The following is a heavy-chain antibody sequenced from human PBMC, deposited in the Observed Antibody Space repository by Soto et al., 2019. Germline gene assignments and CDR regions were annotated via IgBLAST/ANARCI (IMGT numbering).Heavy chain of an antibody. CDR1: GFTFTSPA. CDR2: IVVGSGNT. V-gene: IGHV1-58*01. CDR3: VAELYSGGGCCSFDF. D-gene: IGHD2-21*02. Sequence: ASVKVSCKASGFTFTSPAVQWVRQARGQRLEWIGWIVVGSGNTNYAQKFQERVTITRDMSTSTAYMELSSLRSEDTAMYYCVAELYSGGGCCSFDFWGQGTMVTVSS. J-gene: IGHJ3*01.